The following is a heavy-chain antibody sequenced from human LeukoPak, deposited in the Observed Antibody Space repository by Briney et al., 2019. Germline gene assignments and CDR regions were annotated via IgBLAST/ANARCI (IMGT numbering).Heavy chain of an antibody. CDR3: ARAKKYCSGGTCYSEFFDY. CDR1: GGSISSYY. Sequence: PSETLSLTCTVSGGSISSYYWSWIRQPPGKGLEWIGEINHSGSTNYNPSLKSRVTISVDTSKNQFSLKLSSVTAADTAVYYCARAKKYCSGGTCYSEFFDYWGQGTLVTVSS. V-gene: IGHV4-34*01. D-gene: IGHD2-15*01. CDR2: INHSGST. J-gene: IGHJ4*02.